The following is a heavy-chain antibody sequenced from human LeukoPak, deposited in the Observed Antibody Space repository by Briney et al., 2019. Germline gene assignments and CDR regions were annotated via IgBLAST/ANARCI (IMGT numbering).Heavy chain of an antibody. Sequence: GGSLRLSCAASGFTLSSYWMHWVRQAPGKGLVWVSRINSDGSSTSYADSVKGRFTVSRDNAKNTLYLQMNSLRAEDTGVYYCARIASHSSSWYDGGYWGQGTLVTVSS. V-gene: IGHV3-74*01. CDR3: ARIASHSSSWYDGGY. D-gene: IGHD6-13*01. J-gene: IGHJ4*02. CDR2: INSDGSST. CDR1: GFTLSSYW.